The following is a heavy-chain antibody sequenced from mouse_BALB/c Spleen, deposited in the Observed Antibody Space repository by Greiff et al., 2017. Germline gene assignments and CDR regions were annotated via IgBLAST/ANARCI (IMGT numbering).Heavy chain of an antibody. CDR1: GYTFSSYW. J-gene: IGHJ3*01. Sequence: LVESGAELMKPGASVKISCKATGYTFSSYWIEWVKQRPGHGLEWIGEILPGSGSTNYNEKFKGKATFTADTSSNTAYMQLSSLTSEDSAVYYCARGGYRYDGAWFAYGGQGTLVTVSA. CDR3: ARGGYRYDGAWFAY. V-gene: IGHV1-9*01. D-gene: IGHD2-14*01. CDR2: ILPGSGST.